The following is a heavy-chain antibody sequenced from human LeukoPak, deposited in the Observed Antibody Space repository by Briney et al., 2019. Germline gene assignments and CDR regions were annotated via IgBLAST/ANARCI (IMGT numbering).Heavy chain of an antibody. CDR3: ARDGGSAWFLDY. CDR1: GFTFSHYG. D-gene: IGHD6-19*01. V-gene: IGHV3-30*02. CDR2: IRYDGSDK. Sequence: PGGSLRLSCAASGFTFSHYGMHWVRQAPGKGLEWVAFIRYDGSDKYYADSVKGRFSITRDNAKNSLYLQMNSLRAEDTAVYYCARDGGSAWFLDYWGQGTLVTVSS. J-gene: IGHJ4*02.